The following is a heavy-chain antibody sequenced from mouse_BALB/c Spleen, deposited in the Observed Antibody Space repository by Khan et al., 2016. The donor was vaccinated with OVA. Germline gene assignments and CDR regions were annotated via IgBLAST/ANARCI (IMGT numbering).Heavy chain of an antibody. J-gene: IGHJ2*01. CDR1: GYSITSDYA. Sequence: EVKLEESGPGLVKPSQSLSLTCTVTGYSITSDYAWNWIRQFPGNKLEWMGYISYSGRTSYTPSPKSRISITRDTSKNQSFLQLNSVTTEDTATYYCARSVTITTVVATDFDYWGQGTTLTVSS. V-gene: IGHV3-2*02. CDR2: ISYSGRT. D-gene: IGHD1-1*01. CDR3: ARSVTITTVVATDFDY.